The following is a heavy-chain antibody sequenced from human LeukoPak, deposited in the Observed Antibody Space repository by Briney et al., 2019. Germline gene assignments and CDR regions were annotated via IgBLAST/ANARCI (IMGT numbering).Heavy chain of an antibody. CDR3: AGHTKIEAAGFDP. Sequence: RASVKVSCKASGGTFSSNAISWVRQAPGQGLEWMGGIIPIFGTVNYAQKFQGRVTITADESTSTAYMELSSLRSEDTAVYYCAGHTKIEAAGFDPWGQGTLVTVSS. D-gene: IGHD6-13*01. CDR1: GGTFSSNA. V-gene: IGHV1-69*13. CDR2: IIPIFGTV. J-gene: IGHJ5*02.